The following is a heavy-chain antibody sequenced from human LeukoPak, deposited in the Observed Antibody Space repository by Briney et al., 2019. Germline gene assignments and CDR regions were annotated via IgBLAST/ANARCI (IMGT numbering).Heavy chain of an antibody. D-gene: IGHD2-15*01. V-gene: IGHV3-23*01. Sequence: PGGSLRLSCAASGFTFSSYAMSWVRQAPGKGLEWVSAISGSGGSTYYADSVKGRFTISRDKSKNTLYLQMNSLRAEDTAVYYCAKGGGTYCSGGSCYQYYYGMDVWGQGTTVTVSS. CDR3: AKGGGTYCSGGSCYQYYYGMDV. CDR1: GFTFSSYA. J-gene: IGHJ6*02. CDR2: ISGSGGST.